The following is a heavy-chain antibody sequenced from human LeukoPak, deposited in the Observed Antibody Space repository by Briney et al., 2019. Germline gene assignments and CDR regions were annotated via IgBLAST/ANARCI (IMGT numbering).Heavy chain of an antibody. CDR2: IYSGGST. CDR3: ARGGSYYYDSSGYYHDY. Sequence: GGSLRLSCAATGFIVSSYYMSWVRQAPGKGLEWVSVIYSGGSTYYADSVKGRFTISRDNSKNTLYLQMNSLRAEDTAVYYCARGGSYYYDSSGYYHDYWGQGTLVTVSS. D-gene: IGHD3-22*01. J-gene: IGHJ4*02. CDR1: GFIVSSYY. V-gene: IGHV3-66*01.